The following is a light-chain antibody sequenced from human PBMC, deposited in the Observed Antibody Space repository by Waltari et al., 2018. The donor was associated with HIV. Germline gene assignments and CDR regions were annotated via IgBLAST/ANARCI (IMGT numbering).Light chain of an antibody. CDR3: SSYTSSTTPYV. CDR2: EVS. V-gene: IGLV2-14*01. Sequence: QSALTQPASVSGSPGQSITISCTGTSSDVGGYDYVSWYQQHPGNAPKPMIYEVSNRPAGVSNRCSGAKSGNTASLTISGLQAEDEADYYCSSYTSSTTPYVFGTGTKVTVL. CDR1: SSDVGGYDY. J-gene: IGLJ1*01.